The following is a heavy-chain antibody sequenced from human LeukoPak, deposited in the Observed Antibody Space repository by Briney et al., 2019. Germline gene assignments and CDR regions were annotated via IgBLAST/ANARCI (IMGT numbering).Heavy chain of an antibody. J-gene: IGHJ4*02. D-gene: IGHD2-21*02. CDR2: INYDGTST. V-gene: IGHV3-43*01. Sequence: PGGSLRLSCVASGFVFEDYTMHWVRQVPGKGLEWVSLINYDGTSTYYADSVKGRFTISRDNSKSTLFLQMNSLRAEDTAVYYCAHRSGLLSYYFDYWGPGTLVTVSS. CDR1: GFVFEDYT. CDR3: AHRSGLLSYYFDY.